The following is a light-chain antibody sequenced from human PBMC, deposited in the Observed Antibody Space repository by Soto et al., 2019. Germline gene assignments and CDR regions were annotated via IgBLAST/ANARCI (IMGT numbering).Light chain of an antibody. V-gene: IGKV1-39*01. Sequence: DIQMTQSPSSLSASVGDRVAITCRASQTISTYLNWYQQKPGKAPELLIYAASSLQSGVPSRFSGSGSGTDFTLTISSLQPEDFATYYCQQTYSMPRTFGQGTKVDIK. CDR1: QTISTY. CDR2: AAS. CDR3: QQTYSMPRT. J-gene: IGKJ1*01.